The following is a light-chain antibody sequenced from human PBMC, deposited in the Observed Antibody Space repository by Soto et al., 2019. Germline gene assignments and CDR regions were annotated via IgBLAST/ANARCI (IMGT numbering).Light chain of an antibody. J-gene: IGKJ1*01. CDR3: QHHSSAARR. CDR1: QSVSSSY. CDR2: GAS. Sequence: GALCVSRGVRATLSLRASQSVSSSYLAWYQQKPGQAPRLLIYGASTRATDIPARFSGSGYGTAFTLTLSGLQSDYFAVYTCQHHSSAARRFGQGTKVDIK. V-gene: IGKV3-15*01.